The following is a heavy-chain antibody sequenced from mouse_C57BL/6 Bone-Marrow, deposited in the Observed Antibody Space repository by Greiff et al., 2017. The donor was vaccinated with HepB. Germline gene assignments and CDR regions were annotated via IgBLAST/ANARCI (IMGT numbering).Heavy chain of an antibody. CDR1: GYSFTGYY. CDR2: INPSTGGT. Sequence: VQLQQSGPELVKPGASVKISCKASGYSFTGYYMNWVKQSPEKSLEWIGEINPSTGGTTYNQKFKAKATLTVDKSSSTAYMQLKSLTSEDSAVYYCAQVPNITTVVAGWYFDVWGTGTTVTVSS. CDR3: AQVPNITTVVAGWYFDV. D-gene: IGHD1-1*01. V-gene: IGHV1-42*01. J-gene: IGHJ1*03.